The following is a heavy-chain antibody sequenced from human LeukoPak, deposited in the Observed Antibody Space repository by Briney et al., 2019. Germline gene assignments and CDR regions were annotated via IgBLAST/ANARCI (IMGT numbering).Heavy chain of an antibody. CDR2: IYNSGST. CDR3: ARDPVGSQNWFDP. J-gene: IGHJ5*02. D-gene: IGHD4-23*01. V-gene: IGHV4-39*07. Sequence: SETLSLTCSGSGASISSSNHYGGWIRQPPGKGLEWIGSIYNSGSTYYNPSLKSRVTISVDTSKSQFSLKLTSVTAADTAVYYCARDPVGSQNWFDPWGQGTLVTVSS. CDR1: GASISSSNHY.